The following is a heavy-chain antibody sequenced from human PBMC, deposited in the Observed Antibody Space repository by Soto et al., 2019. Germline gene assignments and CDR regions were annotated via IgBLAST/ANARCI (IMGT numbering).Heavy chain of an antibody. CDR2: ITSSSSTI. V-gene: IGHV3-48*02. D-gene: IGHD3-3*01. CDR1: GFTFSRHS. CDR3: ATDYDFWSGYFGMDV. J-gene: IGHJ6*02. Sequence: QPGGSLRLSCAASGFTFSRHSMNWVRQAPGKGLEWVSFITSSSSTIYYADSVKGRFTISRDNAKNSLYLQMNSLRDADTAVYYCATDYDFWSGYFGMDVWGQGTTVTVSS.